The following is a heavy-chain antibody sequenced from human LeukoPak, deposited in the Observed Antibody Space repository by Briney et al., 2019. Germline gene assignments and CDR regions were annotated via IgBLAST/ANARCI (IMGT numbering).Heavy chain of an antibody. CDR1: GFTFSSYW. J-gene: IGHJ4*02. V-gene: IGHV3-7*01. CDR2: IKEDGSET. Sequence: GGSLRLSCAASGFTFSSYWMSWVRQAPGKGLEWVANIKEDGSETYYVDSVKGRFTISRDNANNSLYLQMNSLRAEDTAVYYCARVSAPRPPSGTFDYWGQGTLVTVSS. D-gene: IGHD1-26*01. CDR3: ARVSAPRPPSGTFDY.